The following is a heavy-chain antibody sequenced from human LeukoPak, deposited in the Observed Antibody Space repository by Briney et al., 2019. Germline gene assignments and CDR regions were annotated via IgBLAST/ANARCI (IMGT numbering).Heavy chain of an antibody. CDR3: AKTEVTHFWSGYSYYFDY. CDR2: LSGSGENT. V-gene: IGHV3-23*01. CDR1: GFAFRHYA. Sequence: PGGSLRLSCSASGFAFRHYAMSWVRQAPGTGLDWVSSLSGSGENTFYADSVKGRFTISRDNSKNTLYLQMNSLRAEDTAVYYCAKTEVTHFWSGYSYYFDYWGQGTLVTVSS. D-gene: IGHD3-3*02. J-gene: IGHJ4*02.